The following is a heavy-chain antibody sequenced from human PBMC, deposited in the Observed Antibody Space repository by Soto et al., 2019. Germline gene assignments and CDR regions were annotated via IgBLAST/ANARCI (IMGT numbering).Heavy chain of an antibody. J-gene: IGHJ6*02. CDR3: AKESVSATTSYSQYFAMDV. CDR2: ISWNGGRI. CDR1: GFSFDDYA. Sequence: EVQLVESGGGLVQPGRSLRLSCAASGFSFDDYAMHWVRQTPGKGLEWVSGISWNGGRIGYADSVKGRVTISRDKAKKSLYLQMNSLRPEDTALYFCAKESVSATTSYSQYFAMDVWGRGTKVTVAS. V-gene: IGHV3-9*01. D-gene: IGHD2-15*01.